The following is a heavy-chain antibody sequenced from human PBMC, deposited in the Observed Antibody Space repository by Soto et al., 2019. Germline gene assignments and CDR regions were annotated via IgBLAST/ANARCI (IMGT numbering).Heavy chain of an antibody. V-gene: IGHV3-33*01. Sequence: RILSCAASGFTFSHYGMHWVRQAPGKGLEWVAVIWYDGSKKDYADSVKGRFTISRDDAKNTLYLQMNSLRVEDTAVYYCARDHSGYYLDYWGQGTLVTVSS. D-gene: IGHD5-12*01. CDR1: GFTFSHYG. J-gene: IGHJ4*02. CDR2: IWYDGSKK. CDR3: ARDHSGYYLDY.